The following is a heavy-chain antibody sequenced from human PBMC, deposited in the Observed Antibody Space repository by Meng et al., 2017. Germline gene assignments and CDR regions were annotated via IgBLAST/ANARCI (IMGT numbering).Heavy chain of an antibody. CDR1: GFTFSSYG. CDR2: IWYDGSNK. J-gene: IGHJ4*02. V-gene: IGHV3-33*01. CDR3: ARDFSAVVVVPAAAPPQLDY. Sequence: GESLKISCAASGFTFSSYGMHWVRQAPGKGLEWVAVIWYDGSNKYYADSVKGRFTIPRDNSKNTLYLQMNSLRAEDTAVYYCARDFSAVVVVPAAAPPQLDYWGQGTLVTVSS. D-gene: IGHD2-2*01.